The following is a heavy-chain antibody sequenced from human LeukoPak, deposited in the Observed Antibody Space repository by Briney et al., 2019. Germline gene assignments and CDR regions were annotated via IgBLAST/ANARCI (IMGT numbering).Heavy chain of an antibody. D-gene: IGHD6-6*01. V-gene: IGHV3-7*01. J-gene: IGHJ4*02. Sequence: GGSLRLSCAATGFTFSSHWVSWVRQAPGKGLEWVAKIKQDGSEKYYVDSVKGRFTISRDNAKNSLYLQMNSLRPEDTAVYYGAKAPAAARPYYFDYWGQGTLVTVSS. CDR3: AKAPAAARPYYFDY. CDR1: GFTFSSHW. CDR2: IKQDGSEK.